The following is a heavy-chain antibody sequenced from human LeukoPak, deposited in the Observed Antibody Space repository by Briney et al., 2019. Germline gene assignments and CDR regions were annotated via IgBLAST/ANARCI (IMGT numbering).Heavy chain of an antibody. CDR2: ISYDGSNK. V-gene: IGHV3-30*18. CDR1: GFTFRKYW. Sequence: GGSLRLSCVASGFTFRKYWLHWVRQAPGKGLEWVAVISYDGSNKYYADSVKGRFTISRDNSKNTLYLQMNSLRAEDTAVYYCAKAYDSRGRNYWGQGTLVTVSS. D-gene: IGHD3-22*01. J-gene: IGHJ4*02. CDR3: AKAYDSRGRNY.